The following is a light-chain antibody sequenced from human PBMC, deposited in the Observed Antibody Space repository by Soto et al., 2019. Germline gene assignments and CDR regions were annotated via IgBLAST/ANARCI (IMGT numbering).Light chain of an antibody. J-gene: IGKJ4*01. CDR1: QSFSSSN. V-gene: IGKV3-20*01. CDR2: SAS. Sequence: EVVLTQSPGTLSLSPGERATLSCRASQSFSSSNLAWYQHKPGQPPKLIVYSASRRATGIPDRCSGSGSGTDFTITISRLEPEDFALYYCQRYGGSPPVTFGGGTKVDIK. CDR3: QRYGGSPPVT.